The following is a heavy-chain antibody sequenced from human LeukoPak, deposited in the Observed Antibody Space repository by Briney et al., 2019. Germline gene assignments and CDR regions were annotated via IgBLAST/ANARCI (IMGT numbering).Heavy chain of an antibody. D-gene: IGHD2-15*01. Sequence: GGSLRLPCAASGFTFSSYAMAWVRQAPGKGLEWVSAISGSRNNTYYADSVKGRFTISRDNSKNTLYLQMNSLRAEDTAVYYCAKWGCSGGSCYPFDYWGQGTLVTVSS. V-gene: IGHV3-23*01. CDR1: GFTFSSYA. J-gene: IGHJ4*02. CDR2: ISGSRNNT. CDR3: AKWGCSGGSCYPFDY.